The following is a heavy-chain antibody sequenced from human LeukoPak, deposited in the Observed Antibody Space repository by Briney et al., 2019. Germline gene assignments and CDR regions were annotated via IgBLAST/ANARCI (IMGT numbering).Heavy chain of an antibody. CDR2: IYYRGSI. V-gene: IGHV4-59*01. CDR1: GGSISSYY. CDR3: ARDRSAGVYDILTGYYGGGVGADAFDI. Sequence: SETLSLTCTVPGGSISSYYWSSSREPLGKGLARIGHIYYRGSINYNPYIQCRVTIPVAKSKNKFSLKRSSVTAAVTAVYYCARDRSAGVYDILTGYYGGGVGADAFDIWGQGTMVTVSS. D-gene: IGHD3-9*01. J-gene: IGHJ3*02.